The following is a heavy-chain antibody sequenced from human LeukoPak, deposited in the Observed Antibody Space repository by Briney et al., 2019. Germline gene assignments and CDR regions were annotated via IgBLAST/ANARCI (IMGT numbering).Heavy chain of an antibody. V-gene: IGHV1-2*02. D-gene: IGHD2-2*01. CDR3: AREGDCSSTSCPPTWFDP. CDR1: GYTFTGYY. J-gene: IGHJ5*02. CDR2: INPNSGGT. Sequence: ASVKVSCKASGYTFTGYYMHWVRQAPGQGLEWMGWINPNSGGTNYAQKFQGRVTMTRDTSISTAYMELSRLRSDDTAVYYCAREGDCSSTSCPPTWFDPWGQGTLVTVSS.